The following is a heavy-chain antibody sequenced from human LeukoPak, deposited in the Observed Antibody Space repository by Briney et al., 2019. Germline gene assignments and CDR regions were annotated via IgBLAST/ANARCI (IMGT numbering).Heavy chain of an antibody. J-gene: IGHJ4*02. CDR2: INPNSGGT. V-gene: IGHV1-2*02. D-gene: IGHD1-26*01. CDR3: ARPYFQWELRY. Sequence: ASVKVSCKASGYTFSGYYIHWVRQAPGQGLEWMGWINPNSGGTNYAQKFQGRVTMTRDTSISTVYMEMSRLRYDDTAVYYCARPYFQWELRYWGPGTLVTVS. CDR1: GYTFSGYY.